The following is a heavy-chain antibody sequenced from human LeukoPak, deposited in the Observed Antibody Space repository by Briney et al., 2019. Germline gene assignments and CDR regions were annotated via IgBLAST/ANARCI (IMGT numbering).Heavy chain of an antibody. J-gene: IGHJ6*03. CDR3: ARERPYCSSTSCLDYYYYYYMDV. Sequence: SQTLSLTCTVSGGSISSGSYYWSWIRQPAGKGLEWIGRIYTSGSTTYNPSPRSRVSISVDTSKNQFSLKLSSVTAADTAVYYCARERPYCSSTSCLDYYYYYYMDVWGKGTTVTVSS. CDR2: IYTSGST. D-gene: IGHD2-2*01. CDR1: GGSISSGSYY. V-gene: IGHV4-61*02.